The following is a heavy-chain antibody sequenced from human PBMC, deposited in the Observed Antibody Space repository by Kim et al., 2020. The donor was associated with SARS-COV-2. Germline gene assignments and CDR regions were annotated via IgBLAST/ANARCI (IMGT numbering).Heavy chain of an antibody. D-gene: IGHD2-15*01. CDR3: ARNTANCSGFGCYLYWYFDL. J-gene: IGHJ2*01. CDR1: GFTFSSYA. CDR2: ISGSGGST. Sequence: GGSLRLSCAASGFTFSSYAMSWVRQAPGKGLEWVSGISGSGGSTYYADSVKGRFIISRDNTKNMLYLEMNSLRAEDTAVYYCARNTANCSGFGCYLYWYFDLGGRGTLVTVSS. V-gene: IGHV3-23*01.